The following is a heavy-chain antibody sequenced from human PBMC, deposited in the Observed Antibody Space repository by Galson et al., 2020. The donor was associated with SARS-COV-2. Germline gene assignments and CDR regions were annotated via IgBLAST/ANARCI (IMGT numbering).Heavy chain of an antibody. CDR1: GFTFSDYY. V-gene: IGHV3-11*01. CDR2: ISSSGSTI. CDR3: ASDRTTVVTRDAFDI. J-gene: IGHJ3*02. D-gene: IGHD4-17*01. Sequence: TGGSLRLSCAASGFTFSDYYMSWIRQAPGKGLEWVSYISSSGSTIYYADSVKGRFTISRDNAKNSLYLQMNSLRAEDTAVYYCASDRTTVVTRDAFDIWGQGTMVTVSS.